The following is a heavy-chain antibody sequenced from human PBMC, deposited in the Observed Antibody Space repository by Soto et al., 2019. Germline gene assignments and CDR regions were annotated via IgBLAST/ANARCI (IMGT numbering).Heavy chain of an antibody. V-gene: IGHV1-18*04. CDR2: ISAYNGNT. J-gene: IGHJ5*02. CDR3: ATHKDYYDSSGYHH. D-gene: IGHD3-22*01. CDR1: GYTFTSYG. Sequence: ASVKVSCKASGYTFTSYGISWVRQAPGQGLEWMGWISAYNGNTNYAQKLQGRVTMTTDTSTSTAYMELRSLRSDDTAVYYCATHKDYYDSSGYHHWGQGTLVTVSS.